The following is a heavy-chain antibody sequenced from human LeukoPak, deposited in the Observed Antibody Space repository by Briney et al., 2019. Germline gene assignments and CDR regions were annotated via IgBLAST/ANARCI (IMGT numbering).Heavy chain of an antibody. V-gene: IGHV4-30-4*08. Sequence: SQTLSLTCTVSGGSISSGDYYWSWIRQPPGKGLEWIGFIYYSGTTYYNPSLRSRLTISVDTSKNQFSLKLSSVTAADTAVYYCATYMTTDQYLDFWGQGTLVTVSS. CDR3: ATYMTTDQYLDF. CDR1: GGSISSGDYY. D-gene: IGHD4-11*01. CDR2: IYYSGTT. J-gene: IGHJ4*02.